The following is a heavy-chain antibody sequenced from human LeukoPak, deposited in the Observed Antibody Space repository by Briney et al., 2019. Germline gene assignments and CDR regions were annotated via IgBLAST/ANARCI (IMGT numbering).Heavy chain of an antibody. Sequence: ASVKFSCKASGYPFTSYDINWVRPATGQGLEWMGWMNPNSGNTGYAQKFQGRVTITRNTSISTAYMELSSLRSEDTAVYYCARPTYDSSDYEYFQHWGQGTLVTVSS. D-gene: IGHD3-22*01. J-gene: IGHJ1*01. CDR2: MNPNSGNT. CDR1: GYPFTSYD. CDR3: ARPTYDSSDYEYFQH. V-gene: IGHV1-8*03.